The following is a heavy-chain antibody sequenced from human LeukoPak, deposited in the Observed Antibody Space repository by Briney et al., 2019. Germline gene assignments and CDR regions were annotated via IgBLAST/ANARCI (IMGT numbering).Heavy chain of an antibody. V-gene: IGHV3-74*01. Sequence: GGSLRLSCAASGFTFSKYWMLWVRQAPGKGLESVSRINTDGTVTTYADSVKGRFTVSRDNAKNSLYLQMNSLRAEDTAVYYCARVHSGSYWPRDFDYWGQGTLVTVSS. CDR3: ARVHSGSYWPRDFDY. CDR2: INTDGTVT. D-gene: IGHD1-26*01. CDR1: GFTFSKYW. J-gene: IGHJ4*02.